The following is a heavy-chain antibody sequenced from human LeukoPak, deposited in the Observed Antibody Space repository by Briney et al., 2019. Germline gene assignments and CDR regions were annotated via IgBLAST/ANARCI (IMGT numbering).Heavy chain of an antibody. J-gene: IGHJ6*03. CDR2: IIAYNGNT. Sequence: ASVKVSCKASGYTFTSYGISWVRQAPGQGLEWMGWIIAYNGNTNYAQKLQGRVTMTTDTSTSTAYMELRSLRSDDTAVYYCARGGVRGVIRWGYYYYYMDVWGKGTTVTISS. V-gene: IGHV1-18*01. CDR3: ARGGVRGVIRWGYYYYYMDV. CDR1: GYTFTSYG. D-gene: IGHD3-10*02.